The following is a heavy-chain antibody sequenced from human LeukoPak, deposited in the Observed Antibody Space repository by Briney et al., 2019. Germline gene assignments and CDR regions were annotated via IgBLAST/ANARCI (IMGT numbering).Heavy chain of an antibody. CDR2: IYYSGST. D-gene: IGHD2-21*02. V-gene: IGHV4-30-4*01. Sequence: PSETLSLTCAVYGGSFSGYYWSWIRQPPGKGLEWIGYIYYSGSTYYNPSLKSRVTISVDTSKNQFSLKLSSVTAADTAVYYCARALGVVTAYDWGQGTLVTVSS. J-gene: IGHJ4*02. CDR1: GGSFSGYY. CDR3: ARALGVVTAYD.